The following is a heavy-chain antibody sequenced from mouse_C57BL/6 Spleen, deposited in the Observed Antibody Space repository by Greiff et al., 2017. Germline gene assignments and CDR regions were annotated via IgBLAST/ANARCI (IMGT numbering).Heavy chain of an antibody. V-gene: IGHV1-42*01. J-gene: IGHJ3*01. CDR3: ARGAYDYDVGFAY. CDR1: GYSFTGYY. CDR2: INPSTGGT. D-gene: IGHD2-4*01. Sequence: EVQRVESGPELVKPGASVKISCKASGYSFTGYYMNWVKQSPEKSLEWIGEINPSTGGTTYNQKFKAKATLTVDKSSSTAYMQLKSLTSEDSAVYYCARGAYDYDVGFAYWGQGTLVTVSA.